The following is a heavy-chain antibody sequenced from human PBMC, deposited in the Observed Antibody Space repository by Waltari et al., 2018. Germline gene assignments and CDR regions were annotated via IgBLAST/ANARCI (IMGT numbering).Heavy chain of an antibody. D-gene: IGHD3-10*01. CDR2: ISSSSSYI. Sequence: EVQLVESGGGLVKPGGSLRLSCAASGFTFSSYSMTWVRQAPGKGLEVVSAISSSSSYIYYADSVKGRFTISRDNAKNSLYLQMNSLRAEDTAVYYCARGFADRTGGYWGQGTLVTVSS. V-gene: IGHV3-21*01. J-gene: IGHJ4*02. CDR1: GFTFSSYS. CDR3: ARGFADRTGGY.